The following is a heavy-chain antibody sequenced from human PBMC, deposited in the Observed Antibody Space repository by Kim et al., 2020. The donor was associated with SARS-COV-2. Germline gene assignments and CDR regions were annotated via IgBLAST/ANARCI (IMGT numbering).Heavy chain of an antibody. D-gene: IGHD3-10*01. CDR3: ARDRIPYYYGSFDP. J-gene: IGHJ5*02. Sequence: NPSHKSRVTISITTSKNQFSQKLSSVTAADTAVYYCARDRIPYYYGSFDPWGQGTLVTVSS. V-gene: IGHV4-31*02.